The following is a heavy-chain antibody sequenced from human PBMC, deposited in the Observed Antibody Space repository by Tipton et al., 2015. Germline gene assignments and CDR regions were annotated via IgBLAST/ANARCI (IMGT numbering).Heavy chain of an antibody. J-gene: IGHJ6*02. CDR2: VYPGGGT. V-gene: IGHV4-59*01. Sequence: TLSLTCTVSSDSISKYYWSWIRQAPGKGLEWIGFVYPGGGTYYNPSLKSRVTISLDTSKNQFSLTLNSVTAADTAVYYCARDLEHGMDVWGQGTTVTVSS. D-gene: IGHD5-24*01. CDR1: SDSISKYY. CDR3: ARDLEHGMDV.